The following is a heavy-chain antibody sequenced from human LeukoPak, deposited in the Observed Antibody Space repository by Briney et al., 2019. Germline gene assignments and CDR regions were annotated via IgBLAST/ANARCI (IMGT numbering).Heavy chain of an antibody. J-gene: IGHJ2*01. CDR3: ANGNWYFDL. V-gene: IGHV3-48*04. CDR1: GFTFSSYW. D-gene: IGHD1-26*01. CDR2: INIDSSTI. Sequence: PGGSLRLSCAASGFTFSSYWMSWVRQAPGKGLEWLSYINIDSSTIYYINSVRGRFTISRDNAKNALFLQMNDLRAEDTATYYCANGNWYFDLWGRGTLVTVSS.